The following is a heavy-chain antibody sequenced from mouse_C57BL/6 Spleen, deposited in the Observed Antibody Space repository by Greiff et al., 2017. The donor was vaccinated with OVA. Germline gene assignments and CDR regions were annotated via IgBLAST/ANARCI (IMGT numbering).Heavy chain of an antibody. CDR1: GFHIKNTY. Sequence: EVQLQQSVAELVRPGASVTLSCTASGFHIKNTYMHLLTQRPEQVLVWIGRIDPANGNTKYAPKFHGKATITADTSSNTAYLQLSSLTSEDTAIYYCAREGSITTVVPVYFAYWGQGTTLTVSA. CDR3: AREGSITTVVPVYFAY. D-gene: IGHD1-1*01. J-gene: IGHJ2*01. CDR2: IDPANGNT. V-gene: IGHV14-3*01.